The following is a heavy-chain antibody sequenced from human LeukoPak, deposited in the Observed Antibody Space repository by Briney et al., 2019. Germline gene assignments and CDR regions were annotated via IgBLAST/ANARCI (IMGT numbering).Heavy chain of an antibody. CDR3: ARHIGGTRAAYNWFDP. J-gene: IGHJ5*02. Sequence: GESLQISCKGSGYSFTSYWIGWVRQMPGKGLEWMGIIYPGDSDTRYSPSFQGQVTISADKSISTAYLQWSSLKASDTAMYYCARHIGGTRAAYNWFDPWGQGTLVTVSS. CDR2: IYPGDSDT. V-gene: IGHV5-51*01. D-gene: IGHD6-13*01. CDR1: GYSFTSYW.